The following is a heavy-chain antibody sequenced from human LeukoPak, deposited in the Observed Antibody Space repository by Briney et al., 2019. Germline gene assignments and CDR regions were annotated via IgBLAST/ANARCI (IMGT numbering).Heavy chain of an antibody. CDR3: ARSWVDEWSETGGNAFDI. Sequence: PGGSLRLSCAASGFTFSSYWMSWVRQAPGKGLEWVANIKQDGSNKYYADSVKGRFTISRDNSKNTLYLQMNSLRAEDTAVYYCARSWVDEWSETGGNAFDIWGQGTMVTVSS. J-gene: IGHJ3*02. CDR1: GFTFSSYW. CDR2: IKQDGSNK. D-gene: IGHD7-27*01. V-gene: IGHV3-7*01.